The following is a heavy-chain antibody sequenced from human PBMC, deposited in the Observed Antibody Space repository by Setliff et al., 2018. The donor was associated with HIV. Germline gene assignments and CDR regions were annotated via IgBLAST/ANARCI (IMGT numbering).Heavy chain of an antibody. V-gene: IGHV4-34*01. CDR1: GESLSGYY. D-gene: IGHD6-13*01. Sequence: SETLSLTFAVYGESLSGYYWSWIRQPPGKGLEWIGDITHTRATNYNPSLQSRVTMSVDTSKNQFSLKLNSVTAADTAVYYCVRGGDSSSWYWGRWFDPWGQGTLVTVSS. CDR3: VRGGDSSSWYWGRWFDP. J-gene: IGHJ5*02. CDR2: ITHTRAT.